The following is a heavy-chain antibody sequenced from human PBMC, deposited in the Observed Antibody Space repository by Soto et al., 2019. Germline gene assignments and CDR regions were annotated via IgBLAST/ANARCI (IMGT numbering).Heavy chain of an antibody. CDR1: GGTFSSYA. V-gene: IGHV1-69*12. CDR3: GSLSGGYYGMDV. CDR2: IIPIFGTA. D-gene: IGHD1-26*01. Sequence: QVQLVQSGAEVKKPGSSVKVSCKASGGTFSSYAISWVRQAPGQGLEWMGGIIPIFGTANYAQKFQGRVXIXAXXSTSTAYMELSSLRSEDTAVYYCGSLSGGYYGMDVWGQGTTVTVSS. J-gene: IGHJ6*02.